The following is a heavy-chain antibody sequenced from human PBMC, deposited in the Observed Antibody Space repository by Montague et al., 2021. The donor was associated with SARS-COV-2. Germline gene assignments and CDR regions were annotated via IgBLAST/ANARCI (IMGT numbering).Heavy chain of an antibody. Sequence: SETLSLTCTVSGGSISNYYWSWIRQPPGRGLEWIGYIYYSGSTDYSPSPKSRVTISLDTSKNQSSLKVTSVTAADTAVYYCARGGGYYNYGLDVWGQGTLVTVSS. CDR3: ARGGGYYNYGLDV. J-gene: IGHJ6*02. CDR2: IYYSGST. CDR1: GGSISNYY. V-gene: IGHV4-59*01. D-gene: IGHD3-22*01.